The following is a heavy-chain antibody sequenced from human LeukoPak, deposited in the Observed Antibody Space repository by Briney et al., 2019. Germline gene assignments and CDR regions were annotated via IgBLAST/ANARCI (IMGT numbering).Heavy chain of an antibody. Sequence: GGSLRLSCAASGFTLSSYAMSWVRQAPGKGLEWVSAISDTGNTYHADSVRGRFTISRDSSKNTLFLQMNRLRPEDAAVYYCAKAPVTTCRGAYCYPFDYWGQGTLVTVSS. CDR3: AKAPVTTCRGAYCYPFDY. V-gene: IGHV3-23*01. CDR1: GFTLSSYA. D-gene: IGHD2-21*01. CDR2: ISDTGNT. J-gene: IGHJ4*02.